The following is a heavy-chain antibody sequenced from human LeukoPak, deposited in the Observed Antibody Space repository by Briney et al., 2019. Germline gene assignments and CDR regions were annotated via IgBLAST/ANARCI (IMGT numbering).Heavy chain of an antibody. Sequence: VASVKVSCKASGYTFTTYGISWVRQAPGQGLEWMGWISPYNGYTNYAQKLQGRVTMTTDTSTNTAYMDLRSLRSDDTAVYYCARDHWSHYYGSGGQNYFDPWGRGTLVIVSS. CDR3: ARDHWSHYYGSGGQNYFDP. V-gene: IGHV1-18*01. CDR1: GYTFTTYG. D-gene: IGHD3-10*01. CDR2: ISPYNGYT. J-gene: IGHJ5*02.